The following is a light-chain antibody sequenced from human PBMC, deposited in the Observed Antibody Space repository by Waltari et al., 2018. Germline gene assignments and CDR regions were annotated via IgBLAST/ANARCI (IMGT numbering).Light chain of an antibody. CDR3: QQYDNLRIT. CDR2: DAS. CDR1: QDISNY. V-gene: IGKV1-33*01. J-gene: IGKJ3*01. Sequence: DIQMTQSPSSLSASVGDRVTITCQASQDISNYLNWYQKKPGKAPKPLIYDASNLETGVPSRFSGSGSGTDFTFTISSLQPEDIATYYCQQYDNLRITFGPGTKVDIK.